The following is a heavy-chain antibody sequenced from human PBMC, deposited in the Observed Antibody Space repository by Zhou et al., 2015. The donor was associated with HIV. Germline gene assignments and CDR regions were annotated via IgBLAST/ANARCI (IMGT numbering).Heavy chain of an antibody. CDR2: IIPVLGTS. Sequence: QVQLVQSGPEVKKPGSSVKVSCKASGGTFNTYEVSWVRQAPGQGLEWMGGIIPVLGTSNYAQKFQGRVSITADRSTSTAYMELRSLKSEDTAVYYCARDRGAARPGWRYFDLWGRGTLVTVSS. V-gene: IGHV1-69*06. J-gene: IGHJ2*01. D-gene: IGHD6-6*01. CDR3: ARDRGAARPGWRYFDL. CDR1: GGTFNTYE.